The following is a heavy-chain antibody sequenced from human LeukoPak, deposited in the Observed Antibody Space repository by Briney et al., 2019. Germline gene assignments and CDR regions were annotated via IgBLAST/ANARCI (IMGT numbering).Heavy chain of an antibody. D-gene: IGHD5-18*01. CDR1: GGSISSSSYY. Sequence: PSETLSLTCTVSGGSISSSSYYWGWIRQPPGKGLEWIGSIYYSGSTHYNPSLKSRVTISVDTSKNQFSLKLSSVTAADTAVYYCAREDTAHYYFDYWGQGTLVTVSS. J-gene: IGHJ4*02. CDR3: AREDTAHYYFDY. CDR2: IYYSGST. V-gene: IGHV4-39*07.